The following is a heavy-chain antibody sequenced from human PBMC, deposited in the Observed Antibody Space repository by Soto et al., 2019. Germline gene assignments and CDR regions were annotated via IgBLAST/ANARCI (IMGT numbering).Heavy chain of an antibody. D-gene: IGHD6-13*01. CDR1: GGSINNHY. CDR2: IYYTGST. J-gene: IGHJ6*03. V-gene: IGHV4-59*08. CDR3: AGTPIAAAATYYYYYMDV. Sequence: ASETLSLTCTVSGGSINNHYRSWIRQPPGKGLEWIGYIYYTGSTNYNPSLKSRVTISVDTSKNQFSLKLSSVTAADTAVYYCAGTPIAAAATYYYYYMDVWGKGTTVTGS.